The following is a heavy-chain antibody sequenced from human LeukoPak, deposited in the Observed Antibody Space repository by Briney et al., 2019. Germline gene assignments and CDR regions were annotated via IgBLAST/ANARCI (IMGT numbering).Heavy chain of an antibody. CDR2: ISSSSSYI. J-gene: IGHJ4*02. CDR3: ARDNGHSYGFDC. D-gene: IGHD5-18*01. V-gene: IGHV3-21*01. Sequence: GGSLRLSCAASGFTFSSYSMNWVRQAPGKGLEWVSSISSSSSYIYYADSVKGRFTISRDNAKNSLYLQMNSLRAEDTAVYYCARDNGHSYGFDCWGQGTLVTVSS. CDR1: GFTFSSYS.